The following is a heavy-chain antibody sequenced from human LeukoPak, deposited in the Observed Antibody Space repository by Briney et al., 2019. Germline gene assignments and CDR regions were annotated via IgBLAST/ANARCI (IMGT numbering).Heavy chain of an antibody. CDR1: GGSISSYY. CDR2: IYYSGST. J-gene: IGHJ5*02. Sequence: SETLSLTCTVSGGSISSYYWSWIRQPPGKGLEWIGYIYYSGSTNYNPSLKSRVTISVDTSKNQFSLKLSSVTAADTAVYYCARSGGAAAAGRDWFDPWGQGTLVTVSS. CDR3: ARSGGAAAAGRDWFDP. V-gene: IGHV4-59*08. D-gene: IGHD6-13*01.